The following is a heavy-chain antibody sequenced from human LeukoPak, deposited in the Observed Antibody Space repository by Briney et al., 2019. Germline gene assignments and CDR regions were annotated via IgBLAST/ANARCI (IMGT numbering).Heavy chain of an antibody. CDR2: FYYSGST. V-gene: IGHV4-59*08. J-gene: IGHJ4*02. CDR3: ARHHSGYYSQTFDN. CDR1: GGSIRSYY. Sequence: SETLSLTCTVSGGSIRSYYWSWIRQPPGKGLEWIGYFYYSGSTNYNPSLKSRVTISVDASKNQFSLKLSSVTAADTAVYYCARHHSGYYSQTFDNWGQGTLVTVSS. D-gene: IGHD5-12*01.